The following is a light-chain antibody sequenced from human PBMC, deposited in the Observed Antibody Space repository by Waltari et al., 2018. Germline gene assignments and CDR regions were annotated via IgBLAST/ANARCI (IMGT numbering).Light chain of an antibody. CDR2: ETS. Sequence: IVSTQSPGTLSLFPGARATLSCRASQSVRKYLAWYQQKPGQAPRLLIYETSIRATGIPDRFSGSGFGTDFSLTISSLDPEDFAVYFCQKYDRLPATFGQGTRVEIK. CDR1: QSVRKY. CDR3: QKYDRLPAT. V-gene: IGKV3-20*01. J-gene: IGKJ1*01.